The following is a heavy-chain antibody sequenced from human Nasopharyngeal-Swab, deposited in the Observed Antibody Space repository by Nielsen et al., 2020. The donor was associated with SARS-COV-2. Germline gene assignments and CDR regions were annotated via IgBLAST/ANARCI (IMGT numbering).Heavy chain of an antibody. D-gene: IGHD6-6*01. J-gene: IGHJ6*02. V-gene: IGHV3-21*01. CDR2: ISHSTTYI. Sequence: GESLKISCAASGFTFTTYTMNWVRQAPGKGLEWVSSISHSTTYIYYADSVKGRFTISRDNAKNSLYLQMNNLRAEDTAVYYCASHPASSSSVYYYYGMDVWGQGTTVTVSS. CDR3: ASHPASSSSVYYYYGMDV. CDR1: GFTFTTYT.